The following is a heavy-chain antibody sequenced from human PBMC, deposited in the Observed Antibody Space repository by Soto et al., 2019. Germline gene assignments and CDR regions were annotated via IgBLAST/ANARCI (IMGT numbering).Heavy chain of an antibody. J-gene: IGHJ6*02. V-gene: IGHV1-18*01. CDR1: GYTXTSXX. Sequence: QVQLVQSGAEVKKPGASVKVSCKAYGYTXTSXXIXXVRQAPGQGLEWMGWISSYNGNRNYARKLQDRVTLTTDTSTSTAYMELRSLRSDDTAVYYCARXXXXXXXXXXXXYXMDVWGRGTTVTVSS. CDR2: ISSYNGNR. CDR3: ARXXXXXXXXXXXXYXMDV.